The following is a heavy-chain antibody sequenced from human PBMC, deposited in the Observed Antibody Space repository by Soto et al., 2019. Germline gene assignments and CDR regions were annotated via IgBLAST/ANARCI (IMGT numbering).Heavy chain of an antibody. Sequence: GGSLRLSCAASGFTVSTSYMSWVRQAPGKGLEWVSIMYRGGSTSYAASVKGRFTISRDNSKNTLYLQMNSPRADDTAMYYCARDRRDVENYYGSALGGDLDVWGQGTTVTVSS. D-gene: IGHD3-10*01. CDR2: MYRGGST. V-gene: IGHV3-53*01. CDR1: GFTVSTSY. CDR3: ARDRRDVENYYGSALGGDLDV. J-gene: IGHJ6*02.